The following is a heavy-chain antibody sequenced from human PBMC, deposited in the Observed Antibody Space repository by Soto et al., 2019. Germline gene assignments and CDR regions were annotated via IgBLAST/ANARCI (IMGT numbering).Heavy chain of an antibody. D-gene: IGHD6-25*01. V-gene: IGHV3-23*01. CDR3: AKDPSGYTDGYYYYYYMDV. J-gene: IGHJ6*03. CDR1: GFSFSSYA. CDR2: ISGTGRST. Sequence: EVQLLESGGGLVQPGGSLRLSCAASGFSFSSYAMSWVRQAPGKGLDWVSTISGTGRSTYYADSVKGRFTISRDNSKNRLYLQVNSLRAEDTAVYYCAKDPSGYTDGYYYYYYMDVWGKGTTVTVSS.